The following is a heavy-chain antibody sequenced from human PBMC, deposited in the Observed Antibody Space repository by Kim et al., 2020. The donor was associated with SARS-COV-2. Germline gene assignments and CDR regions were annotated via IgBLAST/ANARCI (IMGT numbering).Heavy chain of an antibody. CDR1: GGTFSSYA. Sequence: SVKVSCKASGGTFSSYAISWVRQAPGQGLEWMGRIIPILGIANYAQKFQGRVTITADKSTSTAYMELSSLRSEDTAVYYCARVMGAYCGGDCPKNFDYWGQGTLVTVSS. CDR2: IIPILGIA. J-gene: IGHJ4*02. V-gene: IGHV1-69*04. D-gene: IGHD2-21*02. CDR3: ARVMGAYCGGDCPKNFDY.